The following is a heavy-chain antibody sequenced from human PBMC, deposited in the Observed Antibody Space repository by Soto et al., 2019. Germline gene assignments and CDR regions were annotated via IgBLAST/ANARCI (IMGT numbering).Heavy chain of an antibody. CDR2: LIPIFGTT. CDR3: ASLPRFYYGSGYGMDV. CDR1: GGTFRSNA. J-gene: IGHJ6*02. Sequence: QVQLVQSGTEVKKPGSSVKVSCKASGGTFRSNAISWVRQAPGQGLEWMGGLIPIFGTTNYAQKFQGRVTITADESASTAYMELSSLRSDDTAVYYCASLPRFYYGSGYGMDVWGPGTTVTVSS. V-gene: IGHV1-69*01. D-gene: IGHD3-10*01.